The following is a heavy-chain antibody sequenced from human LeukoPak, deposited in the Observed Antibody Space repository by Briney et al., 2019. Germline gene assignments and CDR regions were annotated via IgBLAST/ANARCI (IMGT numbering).Heavy chain of an antibody. J-gene: IGHJ6*02. D-gene: IGHD6-13*01. CDR2: IIPIFGTA. Sequence: SVKVSCKASGGTFSSYAISWVRQAPGQGLEWMGGIIPIFGTANYAQKFQGRVTITADESTSTAYMELSSLRSEDTAVYYCARDNSFGSSSHYYYGMDVWGQGTTVTVSS. V-gene: IGHV1-69*13. CDR3: ARDNSFGSSSHYYYGMDV. CDR1: GGTFSSYA.